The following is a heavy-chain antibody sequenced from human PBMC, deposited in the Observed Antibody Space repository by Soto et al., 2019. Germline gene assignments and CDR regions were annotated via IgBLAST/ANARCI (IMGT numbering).Heavy chain of an antibody. CDR2: IYYSGST. CDR3: VRAPKHGDYGSLFDY. J-gene: IGHJ4*02. Sequence: QVQLQESGPGLVKPSQTLSLTCTVSGGSISSGGYYWSWIRQHPGKGLEWIGYIYYSGSTYDNPSLKSRVTISVDTSKNQFALKLSSVTAADTAVYYCVRAPKHGDYGSLFDYWGQGTLVTVSS. V-gene: IGHV4-31*03. D-gene: IGHD4-17*01. CDR1: GGSISSGGYY.